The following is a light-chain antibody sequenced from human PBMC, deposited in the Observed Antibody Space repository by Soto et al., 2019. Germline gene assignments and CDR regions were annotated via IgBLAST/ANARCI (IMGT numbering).Light chain of an antibody. CDR3: RQYGSSPSYT. V-gene: IGKV3-20*01. CDR1: QSVSSSSY. Sequence: EIVLTQSPRTLSLSPGERATLSCRASQSVSSSSYLAWYQQKPGQAPRLLIYGASSRATGIPDRFSGSGSATDFTLTISRLEPEDFAVYYCRQYGSSPSYTFGQGTKLEIK. J-gene: IGKJ2*01. CDR2: GAS.